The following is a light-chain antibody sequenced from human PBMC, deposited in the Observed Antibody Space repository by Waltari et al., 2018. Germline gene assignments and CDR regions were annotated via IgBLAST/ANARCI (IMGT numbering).Light chain of an antibody. V-gene: IGKV3-20*01. CDR2: GVS. CDR3: QQYGSLPRT. CDR1: QIVNNNY. Sequence: EIVLTQSPGTLSFSPGQRAPLSYRASQIVNNNYLAWYKQKPGQAPRLLIYGVSNSAPDIPNRYSGSGSGTDFTLTISRLEPEDFAVYHCQQYGSLPRTFGQGTKVEIK. J-gene: IGKJ1*01.